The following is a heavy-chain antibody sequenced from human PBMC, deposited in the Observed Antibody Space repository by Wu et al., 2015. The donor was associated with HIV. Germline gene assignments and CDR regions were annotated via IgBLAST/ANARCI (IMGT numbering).Heavy chain of an antibody. J-gene: IGHJ4*01. D-gene: IGHD1-26*01. Sequence: QVLLVQSRAEVKKPGASVKVSCKASGYTFTNYRISWVRQAPGQGLEWMGWISTYNGNTNSAQKFQGRVTLTTDTSTSSAYMELRSLRSDDTAVYYCAREGRGAWDLVGIDYWGHGTLVTVSS. CDR3: AREGRGAWDLVGIDY. CDR2: ISTYNGNT. V-gene: IGHV1-18*01. CDR1: GYTFTNYR.